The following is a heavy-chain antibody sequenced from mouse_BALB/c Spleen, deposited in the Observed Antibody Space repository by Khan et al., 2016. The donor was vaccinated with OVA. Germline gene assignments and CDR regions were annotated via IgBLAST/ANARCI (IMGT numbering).Heavy chain of an antibody. Sequence: VQLQQPGPELDKPGASVKISCKASGYSFTDYNMNWVKQSNGKSLEWIGNIDPYYGDAHYNQKFKGKATLTVDRSSSTAYMQLKSLTSEDSAVYYGTRLGTNYAFDYWGQGTTLPVSS. CDR1: GYSFTDYN. CDR3: TRLGTNYAFDY. V-gene: IGHV1-39*01. J-gene: IGHJ2*01. D-gene: IGHD2-1*01. CDR2: IDPYYGDA.